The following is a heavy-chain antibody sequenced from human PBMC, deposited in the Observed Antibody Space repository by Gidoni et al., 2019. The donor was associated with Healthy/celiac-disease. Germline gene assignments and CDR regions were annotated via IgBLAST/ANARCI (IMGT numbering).Heavy chain of an antibody. D-gene: IGHD4-17*01. V-gene: IGHV3-30*04. CDR2: ISYDGSNK. Sequence: VQLVEPGGGVVQPVRSLLLSCAASGFTFSSYSMHWVRQAPGKGVEWVAVISYDGSNKYYADSVKGRLTIARDNSKNTLYLQMNRLRAEDTAVYYCARDKGIDYGDYVEYLDYWGQGTLVTVSS. CDR3: ARDKGIDYGDYVEYLDY. J-gene: IGHJ4*02. CDR1: GFTFSSYS.